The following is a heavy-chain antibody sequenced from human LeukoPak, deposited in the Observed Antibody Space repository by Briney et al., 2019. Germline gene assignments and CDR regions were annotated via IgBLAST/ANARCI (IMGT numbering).Heavy chain of an antibody. D-gene: IGHD6-13*01. J-gene: IGHJ4*02. CDR2: ISSTSIYT. CDR1: GFTFSDYY. Sequence: GGSLRLSCAASGFTFSDYYMSWIRQAPGKGLEWVSDISSTSIYTNYADSVKGRFTISRDNAKNSLYLQMNSLRAEDTAVYYCAREDGYSSSWFSDYWGQGTLVTVSS. V-gene: IGHV3-11*05. CDR3: AREDGYSSSWFSDY.